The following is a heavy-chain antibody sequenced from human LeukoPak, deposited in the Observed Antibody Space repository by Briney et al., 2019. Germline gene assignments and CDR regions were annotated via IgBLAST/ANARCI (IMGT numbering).Heavy chain of an antibody. Sequence: GGSLRLSCAASGFAFSSAWMNWVRQAPGKGLVWVSRITRDGSSTTYADSVKGRFTTSRDNAKNTLYLQMDSLRDDDTAVYYCARDPGYESWSPFWGGMDVWGNGTTVTVSS. J-gene: IGHJ6*04. V-gene: IGHV3-74*01. CDR2: ITRDGSST. CDR3: ARDPGYESWSPFWGGMDV. D-gene: IGHD3-16*01. CDR1: GFAFSSAW.